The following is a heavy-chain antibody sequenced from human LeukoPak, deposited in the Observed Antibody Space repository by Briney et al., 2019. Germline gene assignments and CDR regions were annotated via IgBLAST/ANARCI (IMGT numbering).Heavy chain of an antibody. CDR2: ISNNGGRT. Sequence: GGSLRLSCAGSGFSFSSNTMSWVRQAPGRGLEWVSAISNNGGRTDYADSVRGRFTISRDNSKSTLYLHMDSLRAEDTAVYYCARDEDTSALSEYWGQGTLVTVSS. CDR1: GFSFSSNT. D-gene: IGHD2/OR15-2a*01. CDR3: ARDEDTSALSEY. V-gene: IGHV3-23*01. J-gene: IGHJ4*02.